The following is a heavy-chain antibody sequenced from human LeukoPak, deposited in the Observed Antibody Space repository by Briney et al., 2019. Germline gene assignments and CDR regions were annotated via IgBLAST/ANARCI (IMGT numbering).Heavy chain of an antibody. CDR1: GYTFTGYY. CDR2: INPNSGGT. V-gene: IGHV1-2*02. CDR3: ARAVTTAAGRGNWSAP. D-gene: IGHD6-13*01. Sequence: ASVKVSCKASGYTFTGYYMHWVRQAPGQGLEWMGWINPNSGGTNYAQKFQGRVTMTRDTSISTAYMELSRLRSDDTAVYYCARAVTTAAGRGNWSAPGGQGPLVTVSS. J-gene: IGHJ5*02.